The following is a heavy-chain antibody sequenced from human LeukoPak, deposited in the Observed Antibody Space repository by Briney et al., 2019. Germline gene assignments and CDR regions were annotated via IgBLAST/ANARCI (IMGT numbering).Heavy chain of an antibody. Sequence: ASVKVSCKASGYTFTGYYMHWVRQAPGQGLEWMGWINPNSGGTNYAQKFQGRVTLTRDTSISTAYMELSRLRSDDTAVYYCARAGTVTTHIDYWGQGTLVTVSS. V-gene: IGHV1-2*02. D-gene: IGHD4-17*01. J-gene: IGHJ4*02. CDR2: INPNSGGT. CDR3: ARAGTVTTHIDY. CDR1: GYTFTGYY.